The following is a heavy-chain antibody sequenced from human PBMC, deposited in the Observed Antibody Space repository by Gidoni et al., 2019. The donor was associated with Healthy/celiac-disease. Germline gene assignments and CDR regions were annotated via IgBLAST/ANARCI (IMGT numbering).Heavy chain of an antibody. CDR3: ARSYSYDAFDI. V-gene: IGHV3-48*01. D-gene: IGHD2-21*01. CDR1: GFTFSSYS. CDR2: ISSSSSTI. J-gene: IGHJ3*02. Sequence: EVQLVESGGGLVQPGGSLRFSCAASGFTFSSYSMNWVRQAPGKGLEWVSYISSSSSTIYYADSVKGRFTISRDNAKNSLYLQMNSLRAEDTAVYYCARSYSYDAFDIWGQGTMVTVSS.